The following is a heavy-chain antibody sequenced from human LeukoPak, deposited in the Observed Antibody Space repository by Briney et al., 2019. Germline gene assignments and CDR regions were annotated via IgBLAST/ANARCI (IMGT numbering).Heavy chain of an antibody. D-gene: IGHD3-22*01. V-gene: IGHV3-30*02. CDR1: GFTFSSYG. J-gene: IGHJ6*03. CDR2: IRYDGSNK. CDR3: AKEMILYYYYYMDV. Sequence: PGGSLRLSCAASGFTFSSYGMHWVRQAPGKGLEWVAFIRYDGSNKYYADPVKGRFTISRDNSKNTLYLQMNSLRGEDTAVYYCAKEMILYYYYYMDVWGKGTTVSVSS.